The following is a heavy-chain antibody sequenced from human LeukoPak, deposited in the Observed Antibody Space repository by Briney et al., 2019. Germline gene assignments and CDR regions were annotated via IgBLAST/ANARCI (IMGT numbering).Heavy chain of an antibody. V-gene: IGHV4-39*01. D-gene: IGHD4-17*01. Sequence: PSETLSLTCTVSGGSISSSSYYWGWIRQPPGKGLEWIGSIYYSGSTYYNPSLKSRVTISVDTSKNQFSLKLSSVTAADTAVYYCARRTNYGSLFDYWGQGTLVTVSS. CDR2: IYYSGST. CDR3: ARRTNYGSLFDY. J-gene: IGHJ4*02. CDR1: GGSISSSSYY.